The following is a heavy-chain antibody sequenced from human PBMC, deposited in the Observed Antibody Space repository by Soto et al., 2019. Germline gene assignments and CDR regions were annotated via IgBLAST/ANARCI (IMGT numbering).Heavy chain of an antibody. CDR1: GFTVSSNY. CDR2: IYSGGST. V-gene: IGHV3-53*04. Sequence: GGSLRLSCAASGFTVSSNYMSWVRQAPGKGLEWVSVIYSGGSTYYADSVKGRFTISRHNSKNTLYLQMNSLRAEDTAVYYCARDSVVAATRGYYYYMDVWGKGTTVTVSS. D-gene: IGHD2-15*01. CDR3: ARDSVVAATRGYYYYMDV. J-gene: IGHJ6*03.